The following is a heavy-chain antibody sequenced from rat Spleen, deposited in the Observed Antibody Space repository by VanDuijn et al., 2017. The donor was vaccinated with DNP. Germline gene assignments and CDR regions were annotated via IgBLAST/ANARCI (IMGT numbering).Heavy chain of an antibody. CDR3: TTEGARY. J-gene: IGHJ2*01. Sequence: EVQLVESGGGLVQPGRSMKLSCAASGFIFSDYYMAWVRQAPTKGLEWVASISYDGGSTYYRNSVKGRFTVSRDNAKSSLYLQMDSLRSEDTATYSCTTEGARYWGQGVMVTVSS. CDR1: GFIFSDYY. CDR2: ISYDGGST. D-gene: IGHD5-1*01. V-gene: IGHV5-20*01.